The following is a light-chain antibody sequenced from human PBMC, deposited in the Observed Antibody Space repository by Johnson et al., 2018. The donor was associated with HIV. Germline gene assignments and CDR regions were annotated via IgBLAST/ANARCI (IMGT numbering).Light chain of an antibody. CDR2: ENN. J-gene: IGLJ1*01. V-gene: IGLV1-51*02. CDR1: SSNIGNNY. CDR3: GTWDSSLSASGV. Sequence: QSVLTQPPSVSAAPGQKVTISCSGSSSNIGNNYVSWYQQLPGTAPKLLIYENNKRPSGIPDRFSGSKSGTSATLDITGLQTGDEADYYCGTWDSSLSASGVFGTGTKVTVL.